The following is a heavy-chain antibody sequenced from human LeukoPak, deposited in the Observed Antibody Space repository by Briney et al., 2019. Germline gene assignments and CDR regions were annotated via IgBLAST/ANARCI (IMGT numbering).Heavy chain of an antibody. D-gene: IGHD3-22*01. Sequence: GGSLRLSCAASGFTFSSYGMHWVRQAPGKGLEWVAFIRYDGSNKYYADSVKGRFTISRDNSKNTLYLQMNSLRAEDTAVYYCAGGAHYDSSGYYFDYWGQGTLVTVSS. CDR2: IRYDGSNK. J-gene: IGHJ4*02. CDR1: GFTFSSYG. V-gene: IGHV3-30*02. CDR3: AGGAHYDSSGYYFDY.